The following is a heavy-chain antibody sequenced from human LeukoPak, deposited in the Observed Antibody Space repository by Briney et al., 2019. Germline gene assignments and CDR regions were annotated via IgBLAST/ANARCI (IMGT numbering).Heavy chain of an antibody. J-gene: IGHJ4*02. CDR1: GFTVSSHI. D-gene: IGHD5-24*01. Sequence: GCLRPSCAAAGFTVSSHIMNWVRQAPGKGLEWVSYISSSGINIYYADSVKGRFTISRDNAKNSLYLQMNSLRAEDTAVYYCARADLATITVDYWGQGALVTVSS. CDR2: ISSSGINI. CDR3: ARADLATITVDY. V-gene: IGHV3-48*04.